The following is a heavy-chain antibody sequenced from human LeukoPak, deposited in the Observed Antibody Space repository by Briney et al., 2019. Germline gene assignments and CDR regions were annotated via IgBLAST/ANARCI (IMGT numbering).Heavy chain of an antibody. D-gene: IGHD6-19*01. CDR2: IYTSGST. CDR3: ARVRYSSGWYEDY. V-gene: IGHV4-61*02. J-gene: IGHJ4*02. Sequence: SETLSLTCTVSGGSISSGSYHWSWIRQPAGKGLEWIGRIYTSGSTNYNPSLKSRVTISVDTSKNQFSLKLSSVTAADTAVYYCARVRYSSGWYEDYWGQGTLVTVSS. CDR1: GGSISSGSYH.